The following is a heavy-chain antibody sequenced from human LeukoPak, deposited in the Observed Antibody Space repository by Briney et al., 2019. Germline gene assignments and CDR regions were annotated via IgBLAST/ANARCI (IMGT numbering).Heavy chain of an antibody. D-gene: IGHD3-22*01. CDR3: ARDAENDSSGYPGHYFDY. J-gene: IGHJ4*02. CDR2: IYYSGST. CDR1: GDSISSSSYH. Sequence: SETLSLTCTVSGDSISSSSYHWGCIRQPPGKGLEWIGSIYYSGSTYYSPSLKSRVTISVDTSKNQFSLKLSSVTAADTAVYYCARDAENDSSGYPGHYFDYWGQGTLVTVSS. V-gene: IGHV4-39*02.